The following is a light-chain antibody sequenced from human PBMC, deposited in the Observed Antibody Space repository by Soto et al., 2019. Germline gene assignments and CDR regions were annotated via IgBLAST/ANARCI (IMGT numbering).Light chain of an antibody. J-gene: IGLJ3*02. CDR2: RDN. Sequence: QSVLTQPPSASGTPGQRLTISCSGSSSNIGTNYVYWYQQLPGTAPKLLIYRDNRRPSGVPDRFSGSKSGTSASLAITGLPSEDEGDYYCAACNVSRRGKVFGGGTKVTVL. CDR3: AACNVSRRGKV. V-gene: IGLV1-47*01. CDR1: SSNIGTNY.